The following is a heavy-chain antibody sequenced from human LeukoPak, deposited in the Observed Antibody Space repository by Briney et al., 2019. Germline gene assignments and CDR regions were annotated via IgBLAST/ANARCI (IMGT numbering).Heavy chain of an antibody. V-gene: IGHV3-9*01. CDR3: AKEGLWTFDY. J-gene: IGHJ4*02. CDR2: ISWNSGSI. CDR1: GFTFDDYA. D-gene: IGHD3-10*01. Sequence: GGSLRLSCAASGFTFDDYAMHWVRQAPGKGLEWVSGISWNSGSIGYADSVKGRFTISRDNAKNSLYLQMNSLRAEDTVLYYCAKEGLWTFDYWGQGTLVTVSS.